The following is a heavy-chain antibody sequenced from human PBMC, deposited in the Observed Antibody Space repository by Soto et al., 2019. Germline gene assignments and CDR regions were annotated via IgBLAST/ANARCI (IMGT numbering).Heavy chain of an antibody. CDR3: ARDCYGSGSYYFDY. J-gene: IGHJ4*02. D-gene: IGHD3-10*01. CDR1: GGSIISGGYY. CDR2: IYYSGST. Sequence: PSETLSLTCTVSGGSIISGGYYWIWIRQHPGKGLEWIGYIYYSGSTYYNPSLKSRVTISVDTSKNQFSLKLSSVTAADTAVYYCARDCYGSGSYYFDYWGQGTLVTVSS. V-gene: IGHV4-31*03.